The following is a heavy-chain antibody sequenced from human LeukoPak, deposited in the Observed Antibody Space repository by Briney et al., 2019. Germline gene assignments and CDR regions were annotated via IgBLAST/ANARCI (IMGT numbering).Heavy chain of an antibody. Sequence: PGGSLRLSCAASGFTFSSYAMSWVRQAPGQGLEWVSAISGSGGSTYYADSVKGRFTITRDNSKNTLYLQMNSLRAEDTAVYYCAKDRRFGVRGGNFDYWGQGTLVSVSS. CDR3: AKDRRFGVRGGNFDY. D-gene: IGHD3-10*01. J-gene: IGHJ4*02. CDR1: GFTFSSYA. V-gene: IGHV3-23*01. CDR2: ISGSGGST.